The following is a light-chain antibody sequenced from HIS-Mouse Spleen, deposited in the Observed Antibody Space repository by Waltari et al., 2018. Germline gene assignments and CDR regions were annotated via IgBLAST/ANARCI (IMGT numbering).Light chain of an antibody. Sequence: SYELTQPPSVSVSPGQPARITCSGDALPKKYANWYQQKSGQAPVLVIYEDSKRHSGIPERFSGSSSGTMATLTISGAQVEDEADYYCYSTDSSGNHRVFGGGTKLTVL. CDR3: YSTDSSGNHRV. CDR1: ALPKKY. CDR2: EDS. J-gene: IGLJ2*01. V-gene: IGLV3-10*01.